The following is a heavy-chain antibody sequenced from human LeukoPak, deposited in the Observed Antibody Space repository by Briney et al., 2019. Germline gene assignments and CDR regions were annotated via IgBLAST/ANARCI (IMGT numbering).Heavy chain of an antibody. Sequence: PGGSLRLSCAASGFIFGSYGMSWVRQAPGKGLEWVGRTKNRANSYTTEYAASVNGRFTISRDDSENSLRLQMNSLKTEDTAIYYCVASIVSPSNYWGQGTLVTVSS. V-gene: IGHV3-72*01. J-gene: IGHJ4*02. D-gene: IGHD2-15*01. CDR2: TKNRANSYTT. CDR3: VASIVSPSNY. CDR1: GFIFGSYG.